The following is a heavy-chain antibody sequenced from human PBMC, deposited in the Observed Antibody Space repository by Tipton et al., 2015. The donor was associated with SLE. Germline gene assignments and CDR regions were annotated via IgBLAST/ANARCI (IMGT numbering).Heavy chain of an antibody. D-gene: IGHD5-18*01. J-gene: IGHJ1*01. CDR2: ISYDGSNK. V-gene: IGHV3-30*18. Sequence: SLRLSCAASGFTFSSYGMHWVRQAPGKGLEWVAVISYDGSNKYYADSVKGRFTISRDNSKNTLYLQMNSLRAEDTAVYYCAKSSGVYTYAAEYFQHWGQGTLVTVSS. CDR3: AKSSGVYTYAAEYFQH. CDR1: GFTFSSYG.